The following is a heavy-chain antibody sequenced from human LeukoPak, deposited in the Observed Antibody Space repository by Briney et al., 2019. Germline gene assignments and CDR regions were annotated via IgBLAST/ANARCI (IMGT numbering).Heavy chain of an antibody. Sequence: PGGSLRLSCAASGFTFSSYAMHWVRQAPGKGLEWVAVISYDGSNKYYADSVKGRFTISRDNSKNTLYLQMNSLRAEDTAVYYCASDQLGMVDYWGQGTLVTVSS. CDR3: ASDQLGMVDY. D-gene: IGHD7-27*01. V-gene: IGHV3-30-3*01. CDR1: GFTFSSYA. J-gene: IGHJ4*02. CDR2: ISYDGSNK.